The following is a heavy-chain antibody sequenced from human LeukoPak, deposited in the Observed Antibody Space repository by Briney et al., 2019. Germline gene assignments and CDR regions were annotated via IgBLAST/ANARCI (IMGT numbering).Heavy chain of an antibody. CDR3: ARFSAGTCDY. CDR1: GGSISSYY. Sequence: SETLSLTCTVSGGSISSYYWSWIRQPPGKGLEWIGYIYYSGSTNYNPSLKSRVTISVDTSKNQFSLKLSSVTAADTAVYYCARFSAGTCDYWGQGTLVTVSS. V-gene: IGHV4-59*12. CDR2: IYYSGST. J-gene: IGHJ4*02.